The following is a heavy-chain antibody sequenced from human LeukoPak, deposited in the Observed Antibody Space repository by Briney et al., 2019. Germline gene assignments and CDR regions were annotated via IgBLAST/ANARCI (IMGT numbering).Heavy chain of an antibody. V-gene: IGHV3-21*01. CDR2: ISSSSSYI. CDR1: GFTFSSYS. CDR3: ARGAVSNNDAFDI. Sequence: GGSLRLSCAASGFTFSSYSMNWVRQAPGKGLEWVSSISSSSSYIYYADSVKGRFTISRDNAKNSLYLQMNSLRAEDTAVYYCARGAVSNNDAFDIWGQGTMVTVSS. J-gene: IGHJ3*02. D-gene: IGHD3-3*02.